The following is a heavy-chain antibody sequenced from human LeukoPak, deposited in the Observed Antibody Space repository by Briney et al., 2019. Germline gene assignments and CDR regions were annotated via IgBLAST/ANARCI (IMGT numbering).Heavy chain of an antibody. Sequence: GASVKVSCKASGGTFSSYAISWVRQAPGQGLEWMGGIIPIFGTANYAQKFQGRVTITTDESTCTAYMELSSLRSEDTAVYYCARGPLYYDSSGYYYAFDYWGQGTLVTVSS. CDR3: ARGPLYYDSSGYYYAFDY. D-gene: IGHD3-22*01. J-gene: IGHJ4*02. CDR1: GGTFSSYA. CDR2: IIPIFGTA. V-gene: IGHV1-69*05.